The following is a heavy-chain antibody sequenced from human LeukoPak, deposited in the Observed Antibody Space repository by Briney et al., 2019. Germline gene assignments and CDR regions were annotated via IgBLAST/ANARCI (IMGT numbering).Heavy chain of an antibody. J-gene: IGHJ4*02. D-gene: IGHD6-13*01. CDR2: ISGSGGIT. V-gene: IGHV3-23*01. Sequence: GGSLRLSCAAPGFTFSSYAMSWVRQAPGKGLEWVSAISGSGGITYYADSVKGRFTISRDNSKNTLYLQMNSLRAEDTAVYYCAKDTDSSWKDKWFDYWGQGTLVTVSS. CDR1: GFTFSSYA. CDR3: AKDTDSSWKDKWFDY.